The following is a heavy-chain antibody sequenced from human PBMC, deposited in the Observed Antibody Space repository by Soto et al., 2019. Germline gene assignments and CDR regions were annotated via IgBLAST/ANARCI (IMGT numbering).Heavy chain of an antibody. J-gene: IGHJ4*02. D-gene: IGHD3-22*01. V-gene: IGHV3-30-3*01. CDR1: GFTFSSYA. CDR3: ARVGGDSSSGYYYVGLPPYNEAYYFDY. CDR2: ISYDGSNK. Sequence: QVQLVESGGGVVQPGRSLRLSCAASGFTFSSYAMHWVRQAPGKGLEWVAVISYDGSNKYYADSVKGRFTISRDNSKNTLYLQMNSLRAEDTAVYYCARVGGDSSSGYYYVGLPPYNEAYYFDYWGQGTLVTVSS.